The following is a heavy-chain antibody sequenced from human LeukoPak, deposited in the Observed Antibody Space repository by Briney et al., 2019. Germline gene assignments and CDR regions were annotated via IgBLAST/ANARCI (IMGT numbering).Heavy chain of an antibody. V-gene: IGHV3-23*01. D-gene: IGHD1-1*01. CDR2: INPSGGYT. CDR1: GFTFSSYA. J-gene: IGHJ4*02. CDR3: AKGAWNVDY. Sequence: PGGSLRLSCAASGFTFSSYAMSWVRQAPGKGLEWVSTINPSGGYTSYADSEKGRFTISRDHSKNTLYLHMNSLRAEDTAVYYCAKGAWNVDYWGQGTLVTVSS.